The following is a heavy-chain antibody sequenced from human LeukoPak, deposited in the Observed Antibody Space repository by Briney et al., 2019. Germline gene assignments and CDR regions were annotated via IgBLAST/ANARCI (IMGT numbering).Heavy chain of an antibody. J-gene: IGHJ5*02. CDR1: GSSISSSNW. CDR3: ARGYIEVVLTTTYSFFDP. Sequence: SETLSLTCAVSGSSISSSNWWSWVRQPPGKGLEWIGDVYPSGRTNYNPSLKSRLTMSVDKSKNQFSLNVNSVTAADTAVYYCARGYIEVVLTTTYSFFDPWGQGILVTVSS. CDR2: VYPSGRT. D-gene: IGHD2-15*01. V-gene: IGHV4-4*02.